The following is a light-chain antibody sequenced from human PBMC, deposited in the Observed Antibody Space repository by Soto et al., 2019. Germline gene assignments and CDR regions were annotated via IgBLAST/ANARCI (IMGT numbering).Light chain of an antibody. J-gene: IGKJ1*01. CDR2: KAS. CDR3: QQYNSYPWT. Sequence: DIQMTQSPSTLSASVGDRVTITCRASQSISSWLAWYQQKPGKAPKLLIYKASSLESGVSSRFGGSGSGTEFTLTISSLQPDDFASYHCQQYNSYPWTFGQGTKVEIK. V-gene: IGKV1-5*03. CDR1: QSISSW.